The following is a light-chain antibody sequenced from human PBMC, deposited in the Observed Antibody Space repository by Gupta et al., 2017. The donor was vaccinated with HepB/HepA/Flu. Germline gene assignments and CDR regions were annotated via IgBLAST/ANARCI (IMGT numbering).Light chain of an antibody. V-gene: IGKV1D-13*01. CDR3: KQSRNYVS. J-gene: IGKJ4*01. Sequence: AIQLTQSPSSLSASVGDRVTITCRASQGINNGLVWYQQKPGKSPKLLIYYASSLESEVPSRFSGRGSGTDFTLTISSLQAEDFATYYCKQSRNYVSFGGGTKVEIK. CDR1: QGINNG. CDR2: YAS.